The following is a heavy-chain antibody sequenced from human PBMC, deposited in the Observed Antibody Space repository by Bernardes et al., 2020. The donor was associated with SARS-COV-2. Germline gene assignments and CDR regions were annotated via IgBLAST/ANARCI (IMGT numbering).Heavy chain of an antibody. Sequence: GGSLRLSCVASGFTFSTFSMNWVRQAPGKGLEWVSVIQSGGYTNYADSVKGRFTVSRDTSENTVSLQMNSLRAEDTAVYYCARGLRWAFDYWGQGTLVSVSS. CDR1: GFTFSTFS. V-gene: IGHV3-53*01. J-gene: IGHJ4*02. CDR2: IQSGGYT. D-gene: IGHD4-17*01. CDR3: ARGLRWAFDY.